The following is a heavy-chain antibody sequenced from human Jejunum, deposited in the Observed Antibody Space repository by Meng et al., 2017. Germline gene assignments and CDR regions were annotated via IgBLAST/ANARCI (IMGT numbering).Heavy chain of an antibody. CDR1: GFTFSTYS. Sequence: GESLKISCAASGFTFSTYSTHWVRQAPGKGLESVSAISGDGSSTFYADSVKGRFTISRDNSKNTLYLQMDNLRSEDTAVYYCEREEKGDYDYWGQGTLVTVSS. V-gene: IGHV3-64*02. D-gene: IGHD2-21*01. CDR2: ISGDGSST. J-gene: IGHJ4*02. CDR3: EREEKGDYDY.